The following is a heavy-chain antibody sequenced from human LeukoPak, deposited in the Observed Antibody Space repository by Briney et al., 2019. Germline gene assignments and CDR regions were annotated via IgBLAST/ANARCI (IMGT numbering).Heavy chain of an antibody. V-gene: IGHV3-9*03. D-gene: IGHD4-23*01. Sequence: PPGRSLRLSCTASGFTFGDYAMHWVRQAPGKGLEWVSGISWNSGSIGYADSVKGRFTISRDNAKSSLYLQMNSLRAEDMALYYCAKDVYGGNSGYFDYWGQGTLVTVSS. CDR1: GFTFGDYA. CDR2: ISWNSGSI. J-gene: IGHJ4*02. CDR3: AKDVYGGNSGYFDY.